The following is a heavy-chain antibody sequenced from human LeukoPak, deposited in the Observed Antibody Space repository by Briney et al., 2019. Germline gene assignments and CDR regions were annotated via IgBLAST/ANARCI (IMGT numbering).Heavy chain of an antibody. D-gene: IGHD2-21*02. V-gene: IGHV3-43*02. Sequence: GGSLRLSCAASGFTFDDYAMHWVRQAPGRGLEWVSLISGDGGSTYYADSVKGRFTISRDNSKNSLYLQMNSLRTEDTALYYCAKDQIYCGGDCQYDYWGQGTLDTVSS. CDR3: AKDQIYCGGDCQYDY. CDR1: GFTFDDYA. J-gene: IGHJ4*02. CDR2: ISGDGGST.